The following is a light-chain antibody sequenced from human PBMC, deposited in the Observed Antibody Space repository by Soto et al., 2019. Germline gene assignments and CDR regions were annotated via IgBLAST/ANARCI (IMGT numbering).Light chain of an antibody. Sequence: EIVLTQSPVPLSLSPGERATLSCRASQSVSSYLAWYQQKPGQAPRLLIYDASNRATGVPARFSGSGSGTDFTLTISSLEPEDFAIYYCQQSNNWPLLSFGGGTKVEIK. V-gene: IGKV3-11*01. CDR2: DAS. J-gene: IGKJ4*01. CDR1: QSVSSY. CDR3: QQSNNWPLLS.